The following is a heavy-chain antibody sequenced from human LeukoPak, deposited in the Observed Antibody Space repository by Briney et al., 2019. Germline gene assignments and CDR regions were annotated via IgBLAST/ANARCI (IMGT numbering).Heavy chain of an antibody. V-gene: IGHV5-51*01. CDR2: IYPGDSDT. CDR1: GYSFTSYW. CDR3: ARRSIAAAGTGNAFDI. J-gene: IGHJ2*01. D-gene: IGHD6-13*01. Sequence: GESLKISCKGSGYSFTSYWIGWVRQMPGKGLEWMGIIYPGDSDTRYSPSFQGQVTISADKSISTAYLQWSSLKASDTAMYYCARRSIAAAGTGNAFDIWGRGTLVTVSS.